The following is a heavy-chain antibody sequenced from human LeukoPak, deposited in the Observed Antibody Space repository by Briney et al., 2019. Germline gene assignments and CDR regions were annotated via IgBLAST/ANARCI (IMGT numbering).Heavy chain of an antibody. V-gene: IGHV4-61*02. Sequence: SETLSLTCTVSGGSISSGSYYWSWIRQPAGKGLEWIGRIYTSGSTNYNPSLKSRVTISIDTSKNQFSLILSSVTAADTAVYYCSRGLSDVYWGQGTLVTVSP. CDR1: GGSISSGSYY. CDR2: IYTSGST. CDR3: SRGLSDVY. J-gene: IGHJ4*02.